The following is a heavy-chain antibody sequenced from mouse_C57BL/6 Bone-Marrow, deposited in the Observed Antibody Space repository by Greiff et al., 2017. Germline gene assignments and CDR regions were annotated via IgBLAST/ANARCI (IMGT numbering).Heavy chain of an antibody. Sequence: VQLQQSGPVLVKPGASVKMSCKASGYTFTDYYMNWVKQSHGKSLEWIGVINPYNGGTSYNQKFKGKATLTVDKSSSTAYMELNSLTSEDSAVYYWAIYYYGSAWFAYWGQGTLVTVSA. CDR3: AIYYYGSAWFAY. V-gene: IGHV1-19*01. J-gene: IGHJ3*01. CDR1: GYTFTDYY. D-gene: IGHD1-1*01. CDR2: INPYNGGT.